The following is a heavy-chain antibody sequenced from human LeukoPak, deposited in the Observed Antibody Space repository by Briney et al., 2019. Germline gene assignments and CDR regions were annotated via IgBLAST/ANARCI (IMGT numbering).Heavy chain of an antibody. D-gene: IGHD2-15*01. CDR3: ANRGHSGGAEEN. J-gene: IGHJ4*02. Sequence: ASVKVSCKASGYTFTSYYMRWVRQAPGQGLEWMGIINPSGGSTSYAQKFQGRVTMTRDTSTSTVYMELSSLRSEDTAVYYCANRGHSGGAEENWGQGILVTVSS. CDR2: INPSGGST. V-gene: IGHV1-46*01. CDR1: GYTFTSYY.